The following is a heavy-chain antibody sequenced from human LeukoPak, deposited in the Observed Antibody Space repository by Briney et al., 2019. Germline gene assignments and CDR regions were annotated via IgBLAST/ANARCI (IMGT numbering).Heavy chain of an antibody. CDR2: INPNSGGT. CDR1: GYTFTGYY. CDR3: AREWEAYFISVDY. V-gene: IGHV1-2*02. D-gene: IGHD2-21*01. Sequence: ASVNVSCKASGYTFTGYYMHWVRQASGQGLEWMGWINPNSGGTNYAQKFQGRVTMTRDTSISTAYMELSRLRFDDTAVYYCAREWEAYFISVDYWGQGTLVTVSS. J-gene: IGHJ4*02.